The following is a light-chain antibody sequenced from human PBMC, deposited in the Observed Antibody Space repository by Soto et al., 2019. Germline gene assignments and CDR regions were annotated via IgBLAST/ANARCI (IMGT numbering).Light chain of an antibody. CDR1: SSNIGAGHA. V-gene: IGLV1-40*01. J-gene: IGLJ1*01. Sequence: QSVLTQPPSVSGAPWQRVTISCTGTSSNIGAGHAVHWYRQFPGAAPKLLIYGDTHRPSGVPDRFSGSKSATSASLVITGLQAEDEADYYCSSYTSSSTYVFGTGTQLTVL. CDR2: GDT. CDR3: SSYTSSSTYV.